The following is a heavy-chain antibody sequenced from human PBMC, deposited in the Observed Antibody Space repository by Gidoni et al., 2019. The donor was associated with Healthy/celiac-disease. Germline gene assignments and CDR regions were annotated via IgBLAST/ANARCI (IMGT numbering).Heavy chain of an antibody. Sequence: QVQLVQSGAEVKKPGSSVKVSCKASGGTFSSYAISWVRQAPGQGLEWMGRIIPILGIANYAQKFQGRVTITADKSTSTAYMELSSLRSEDTAVYYCAREEERDGYNTDYWGQGTLVTVSS. D-gene: IGHD5-12*01. CDR2: IIPILGIA. V-gene: IGHV1-69*04. CDR3: AREEERDGYNTDY. J-gene: IGHJ4*02. CDR1: GGTFSSYA.